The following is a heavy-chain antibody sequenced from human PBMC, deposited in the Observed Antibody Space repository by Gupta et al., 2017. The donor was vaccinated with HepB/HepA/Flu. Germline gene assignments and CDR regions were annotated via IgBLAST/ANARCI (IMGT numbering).Heavy chain of an antibody. D-gene: IGHD7-27*01. J-gene: IGHJ4*02. CDR1: GLTLGNYA. Sequence: EVQLLESGGGLVQPGGSLRLSCAASGLTLGNYAMTWVRMAPGKGLEWVSEISGSGDNTYYADSVKGRFTISRDNSKNTLYLQMHSLRAEDTALYFCAKDLTGTYGDYFDYWGQGTLVTVSS. CDR2: ISGSGDNT. V-gene: IGHV3-23*01. CDR3: AKDLTGTYGDYFDY.